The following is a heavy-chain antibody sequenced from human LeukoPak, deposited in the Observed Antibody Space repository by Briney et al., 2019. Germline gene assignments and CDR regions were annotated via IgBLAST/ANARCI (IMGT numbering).Heavy chain of an antibody. J-gene: IGHJ4*02. CDR3: ARGQDAFKTGY. CDR1: GGSLTNGYYY. CDR2: IHPSGIT. V-gene: IGHV4-31*03. Sequence: SETLSLTCTVSGGSLTNGYYYWTWIRQYPGKGLEWIGYIHPSGITDYNPSLKSRITISLDMSQNQFSLKLTSVTAADTAIYYCARGQDAFKTGYWGQGTLVTVSS. D-gene: IGHD5-24*01.